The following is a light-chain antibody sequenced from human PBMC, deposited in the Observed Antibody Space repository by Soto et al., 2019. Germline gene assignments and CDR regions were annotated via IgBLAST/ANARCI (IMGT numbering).Light chain of an antibody. V-gene: IGLV1-51*01. CDR1: RSNVGKNL. Sequence: QSVLTQPPSVSAAPGQRVXISCSGSRSNVGKNLVSWYQQLPGTAPKLLIYDNNLRPSGIPDRFSGSKSGTSATLVITGLQTGDEADYYCGTWDTSLSAGVFGGGTKLTVL. J-gene: IGLJ2*01. CDR3: GTWDTSLSAGV. CDR2: DNN.